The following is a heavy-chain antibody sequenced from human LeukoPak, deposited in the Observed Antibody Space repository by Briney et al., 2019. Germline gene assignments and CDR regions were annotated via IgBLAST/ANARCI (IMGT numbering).Heavy chain of an antibody. V-gene: IGHV4-59*08. D-gene: IGHD6-13*01. J-gene: IGHJ4*02. CDR1: GGSISSYY. Sequence: SETLSLTCTVSGGSISSYYWSWIRQPPGKGLEWIGYIHYSGSTNYNPSLKSPVAISVDTSKSQFSLKLSSVTAADTAVYYCARQAAGTVDYWGQGTLVTVSS. CDR2: IHYSGST. CDR3: ARQAAGTVDY.